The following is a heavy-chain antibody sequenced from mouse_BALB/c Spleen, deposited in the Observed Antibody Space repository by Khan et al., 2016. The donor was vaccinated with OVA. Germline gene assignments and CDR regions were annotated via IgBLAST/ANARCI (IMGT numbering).Heavy chain of an antibody. Sequence: QVQLQQSGAELAKPGASVKMSCKASGYTFTKYWMHWVKQRPGQGLEWIGYINPSTGYTEYNQKFKDKATLTADKSSSTAYMQLGSLTSEDSAVYYCVNHGSSTAWFTYWGQGTLVAVSA. CDR2: INPSTGYT. D-gene: IGHD1-1*01. J-gene: IGHJ3*01. CDR3: VNHGSSTAWFTY. CDR1: GYTFTKYW. V-gene: IGHV1-7*01.